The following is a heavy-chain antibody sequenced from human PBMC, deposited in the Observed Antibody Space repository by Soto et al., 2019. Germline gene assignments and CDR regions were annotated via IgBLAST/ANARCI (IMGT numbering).Heavy chain of an antibody. J-gene: IGHJ3*02. CDR3: AKSKVDLEILKTTVTTFWGPFHI. V-gene: IGHV3-9*01. CDR1: GFTFDGYG. D-gene: IGHD4-17*01. CDR2: ISWNSGGR. Sequence: EVQLVESGGGLVQPGRSLRLSCAASGFTFDGYGMHWVRQVAGKRPEWVSGISWNSGGRGYAESVRGRFTISRDNAKNSLYLQMNSLRAEDTALYYCAKSKVDLEILKTTVTTFWGPFHIWGQGTMVTVSS.